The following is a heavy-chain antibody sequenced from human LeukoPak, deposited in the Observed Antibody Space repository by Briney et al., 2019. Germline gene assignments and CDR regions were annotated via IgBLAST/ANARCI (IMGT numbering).Heavy chain of an antibody. CDR3: ARGRRNGYSSSWYPDY. V-gene: IGHV1-18*01. D-gene: IGHD6-13*01. CDR1: GGTFSSYA. CDR2: ISAYNGNT. Sequence: ASVKVSCKASGGTFSSYAISWVRQAPGQGLEWMGWISAYNGNTNYAQKLQGRVTMTTDTSTSTAYMELRSLRSDDTAVYYCARGRRNGYSSSWYPDYWGQGTLVTVSS. J-gene: IGHJ4*02.